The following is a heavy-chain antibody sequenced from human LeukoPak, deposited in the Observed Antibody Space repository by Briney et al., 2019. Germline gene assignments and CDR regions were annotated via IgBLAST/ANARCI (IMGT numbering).Heavy chain of an antibody. CDR1: GYTFNRYA. J-gene: IGHJ6*02. CDR2: INAANGNT. D-gene: IGHD3-10*01. Sequence: GAPVKVSCKASGYTFNRYAIHWVRQAPGQGLEWMGWINAANGNTKYSQKFQGRVTITMDTSASTSYMDLSNLRPEDSAVYYCARYYYYGSGSYGGFYALDVWGQGTTVTVSS. CDR3: ARYYYYGSGSYGGFYALDV. V-gene: IGHV1-3*01.